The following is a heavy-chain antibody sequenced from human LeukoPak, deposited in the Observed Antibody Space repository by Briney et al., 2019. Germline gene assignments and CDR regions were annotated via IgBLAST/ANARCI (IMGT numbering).Heavy chain of an antibody. CDR2: IYYSGST. Sequence: SETLSLTCTVSGGSISSYYWSWIRQPPGKGLEWIGYIYYSGSTNYNPSLKSRVTISVDTSKNQFSLKLSSVTAADTAVYYCAGRTRYCDFLGMDVCGQGNTVTVS. J-gene: IGHJ6*02. CDR1: GGSISSYY. D-gene: IGHD1-14*01. CDR3: AGRTRYCDFLGMDV. V-gene: IGHV4-59*01.